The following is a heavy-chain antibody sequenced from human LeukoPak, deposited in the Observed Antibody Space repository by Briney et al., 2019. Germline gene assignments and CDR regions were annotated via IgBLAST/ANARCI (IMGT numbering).Heavy chain of an antibody. CDR3: ARDRGSYWDWFDP. D-gene: IGHD1-26*01. CDR2: INPNSGGT. CDR1: GYTFTGYY. Sequence: ASVKVSCKASGYTFTGYYLYWVRQAPGQGLEWMGWINPNSGGTNFAQKFQGRVTMTRDTSISTAYMELRSLRSDDTAVYYCARDRGSYWDWFDPWGQGTLVTVSS. V-gene: IGHV1-2*02. J-gene: IGHJ5*02.